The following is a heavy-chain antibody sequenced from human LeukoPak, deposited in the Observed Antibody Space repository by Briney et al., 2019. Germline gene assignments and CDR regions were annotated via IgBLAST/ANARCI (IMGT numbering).Heavy chain of an antibody. J-gene: IGHJ4*02. CDR1: GGTFSSYA. Sequence: GASVKVSCKASGGTFSSYAISWVRQAPGQALEWMGGIIPIFGTANYAQKFQGRVTITADESTSTAYMELSSLRSEDTAVYYCARDVGATPYYFDYWGQGTLVTVSS. CDR3: ARDVGATPYYFDY. CDR2: IIPIFGTA. V-gene: IGHV1-69*13. D-gene: IGHD1-26*01.